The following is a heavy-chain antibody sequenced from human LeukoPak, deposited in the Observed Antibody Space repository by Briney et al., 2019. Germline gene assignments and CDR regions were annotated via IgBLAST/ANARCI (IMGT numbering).Heavy chain of an antibody. J-gene: IGHJ1*01. V-gene: IGHV3-7*05. CDR1: GFTFSDYW. Sequence: GGSLRLSCAASGFTFSDYWMSWVRQAPGRGLEWVANIKQDGSEQCYVDSVKGRFTIARDNVKNSLYLQMNSLRAEDTAVYNCARDLVRDWGQGTLVTVSS. D-gene: IGHD3-10*02. CDR2: IKQDGSEQ. CDR3: ARDLVRD.